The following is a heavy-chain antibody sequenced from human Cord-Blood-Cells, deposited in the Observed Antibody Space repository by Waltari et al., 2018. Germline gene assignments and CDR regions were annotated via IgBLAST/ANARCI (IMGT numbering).Heavy chain of an antibody. Sequence: QVQLVQSGAEVKKPGSSVKVSCKDSGGTFSSYAISWVRQAPGQGLEWMGGIIPIFGTANYAQKCQGRVTITADESTSTAYMELSSLRSEDTAVYYCASGYCTNGVCYDAFDIWGQGTMVTVSS. CDR1: GGTFSSYA. V-gene: IGHV1-69*01. J-gene: IGHJ3*02. CDR2: IIPIFGTA. D-gene: IGHD2-8*01. CDR3: ASGYCTNGVCYDAFDI.